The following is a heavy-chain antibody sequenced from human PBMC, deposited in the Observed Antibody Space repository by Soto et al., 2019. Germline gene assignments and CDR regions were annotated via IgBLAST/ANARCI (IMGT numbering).Heavy chain of an antibody. J-gene: IGHJ6*02. CDR3: ARNVVSDYGLDI. Sequence: QVQLVQSGAEVKRPGSSVKVSFKTSGGTFSSFGISWVRQAPGQGFEWIGWILPIFGTTNYAQTLQGRVTITADESTSTAYMELSSLGSDDTAVYYCARNVVSDYGLDIWGQGTPVTVAS. CDR2: ILPIFGTT. V-gene: IGHV1-69*01. CDR1: GGTFSSFG. D-gene: IGHD2-21*01.